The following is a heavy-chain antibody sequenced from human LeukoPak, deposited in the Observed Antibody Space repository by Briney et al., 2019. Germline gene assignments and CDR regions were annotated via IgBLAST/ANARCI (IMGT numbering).Heavy chain of an antibody. J-gene: IGHJ6*03. Sequence: GGSLRLSFTASEFTFSRFEMSWVRQAPGKGLEWVSYITSISSSTYYADFVKGRFTVSRDNAKNSLYLQMNSLTAEDTAIYYCARDFGDYGGYYYMDLWGKGTTVTVSS. D-gene: IGHD4-23*01. CDR3: ARDFGDYGGYYYMDL. CDR2: ITSISSST. CDR1: EFTFSRFE. V-gene: IGHV3-48*03.